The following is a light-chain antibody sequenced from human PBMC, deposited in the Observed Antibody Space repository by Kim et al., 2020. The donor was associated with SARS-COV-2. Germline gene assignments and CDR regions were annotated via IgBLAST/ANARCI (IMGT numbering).Light chain of an antibody. CDR3: CSYVGSSTWV. J-gene: IGLJ3*02. CDR1: GSDVGKYNL. CDR2: EGS. V-gene: IGLV2-23*01. Sequence: GQAITPSCTGNGSDVGKYNLVSWYQPHPGKAPKLMIYEGSKRPSGVSNRFSGSKSGNTASLTISGLQAEDEADYYCCSYVGSSTWVFGGGTQLTV.